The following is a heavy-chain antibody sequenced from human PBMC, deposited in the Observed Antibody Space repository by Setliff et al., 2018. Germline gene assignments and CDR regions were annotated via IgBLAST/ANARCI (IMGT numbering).Heavy chain of an antibody. J-gene: IGHJ3*02. CDR1: GFTFSSYW. D-gene: IGHD3-22*01. CDR3: ARGKERITMIVVVTSGAFDI. Sequence: GGSLRLSCAASGFTFSSYWMHWVRQAPGKGLVWVSYISRGGNTIYYADSVKGRFTISRDNARDSLFLQMNTLRAEDTAVYYCARGKERITMIVVVTSGAFDIWGQGTMVTVSS. V-gene: IGHV3-48*04. CDR2: ISRGGNTI.